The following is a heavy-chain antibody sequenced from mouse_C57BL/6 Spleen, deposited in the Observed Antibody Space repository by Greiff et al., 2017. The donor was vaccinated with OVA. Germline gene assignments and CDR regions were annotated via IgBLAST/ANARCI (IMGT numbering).Heavy chain of an antibody. Sequence: QVQLQQPGAELVRPGSSVKLSCKASGYTFTSYWMHWVKQRPIQGLEWIGNIDPSDSETHYNQKFKDKATLTVDKSSSTAYMQLSSLTSEDSAVDYGARAHYGNWYFDGWGTGTTVTVSS. CDR2: IDPSDSET. V-gene: IGHV1-52*01. CDR3: ARAHYGNWYFDG. J-gene: IGHJ1*03. CDR1: GYTFTSYW. D-gene: IGHD2-1*01.